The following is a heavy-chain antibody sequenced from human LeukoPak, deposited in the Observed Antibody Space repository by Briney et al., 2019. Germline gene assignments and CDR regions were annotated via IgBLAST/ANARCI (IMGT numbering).Heavy chain of an antibody. CDR1: GYSFTSYW. CDR3: ARRGYCSGGSCYADY. Sequence: GESLKISCKGSGYSFTSYWIGWVRHMPGKGLEWMGIIYPGDSDTRYSPSFQGQVTISADKSISTAYLQWSSLKASDTAMYYCARRGYCSGGSCYADYWGQGTLVTVSS. J-gene: IGHJ4*02. V-gene: IGHV5-51*01. D-gene: IGHD2-15*01. CDR2: IYPGDSDT.